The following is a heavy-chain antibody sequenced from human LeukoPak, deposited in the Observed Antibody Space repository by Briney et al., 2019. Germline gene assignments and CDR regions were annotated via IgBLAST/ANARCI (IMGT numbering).Heavy chain of an antibody. Sequence: ASVKVSCKSSGSTFTSYYMYWVRQAPGQGLEWMGIINPSGGSTSYAQKFQGRVTMTRDMTTSTVYMQLSSLRSEDTAVYSCARVYDSSGYNESPFDYWGQGTLVTVSS. D-gene: IGHD3-22*01. J-gene: IGHJ4*02. CDR3: ARVYDSSGYNESPFDY. CDR1: GSTFTSYY. V-gene: IGHV1-46*01. CDR2: INPSGGST.